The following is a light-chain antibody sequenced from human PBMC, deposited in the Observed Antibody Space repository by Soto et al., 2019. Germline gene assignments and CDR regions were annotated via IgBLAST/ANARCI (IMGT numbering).Light chain of an antibody. V-gene: IGKV1-5*03. CDR2: KAS. J-gene: IGKJ1*01. Sequence: DIQMTQSPSTLSASVGDRVTITCRASQSISSWLAWYQQKPGKAPKLLLYKASSLASGVPSRFSGSGSGTEFTLTISSLQPDDFATYYCQQYNTYWTFGQGTKVEIK. CDR1: QSISSW. CDR3: QQYNTYWT.